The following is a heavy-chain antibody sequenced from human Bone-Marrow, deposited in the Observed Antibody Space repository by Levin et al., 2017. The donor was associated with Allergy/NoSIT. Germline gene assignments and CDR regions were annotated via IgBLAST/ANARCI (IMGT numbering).Heavy chain of an antibody. CDR1: GFSFSTYS. J-gene: IGHJ3*02. D-gene: IGHD1-26*01. CDR3: AREDGVVGATSAFDM. V-gene: IGHV3-21*01. CDR2: INSRSNYK. Sequence: GESLKISCAASGFSFSTYSMNWVRQAPGKGPEWVSSINSRSNYKYYADSVKGRFTISRDNAKNSLYLQMNSLRAEDTAVYYCAREDGVVGATSAFDMWGQGTMVTVSS.